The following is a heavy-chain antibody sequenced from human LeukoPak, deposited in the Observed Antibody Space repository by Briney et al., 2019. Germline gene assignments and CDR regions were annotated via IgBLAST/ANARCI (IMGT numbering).Heavy chain of an antibody. J-gene: IGHJ4*02. CDR1: GFTFSSYG. D-gene: IGHD3-22*01. V-gene: IGHV3-30*18. Sequence: PGGSLRLSCAASGFTFSSYGMNWVRQAPGKGLEWVAVISYDGSNKYYADSVKGRFTISRDNSKNTLYLQMNSLRADETAVYYCAKWDSSGQSLRQDYWGQGTLVTVSS. CDR3: AKWDSSGQSLRQDY. CDR2: ISYDGSNK.